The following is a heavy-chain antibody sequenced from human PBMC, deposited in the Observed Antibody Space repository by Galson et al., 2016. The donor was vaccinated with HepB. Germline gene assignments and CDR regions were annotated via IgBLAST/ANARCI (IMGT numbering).Heavy chain of an antibody. CDR2: IRRKAYGGTT. J-gene: IGHJ4*02. V-gene: IGHV3-49*03. D-gene: IGHD1-26*01. Sequence: SLRLSCAASGFTFGDYAMSWFRQAPGKGLEWVGFIRRKAYGGTTEYAASVKGRFTISRDDSKSIAYLQMNSLKTEDTAVYYCTRGGWSRESYFDYWGQGTLATVSS. CDR3: TRGGWSRESYFDY. CDR1: GFTFGDYA.